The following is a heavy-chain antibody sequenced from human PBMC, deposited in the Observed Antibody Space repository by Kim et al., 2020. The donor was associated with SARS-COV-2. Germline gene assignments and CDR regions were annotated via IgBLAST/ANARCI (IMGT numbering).Heavy chain of an antibody. Sequence: ASVKVSCKASGYTFTSYGISWVRQAPGQGLEWMGWISAYNGNTNYAQKLQGRVTMTTDTSTSTAYMELRSLRSDDTAVYYCARDTNLGYDFWSGYGTPDYWGQGTLVTVSS. CDR1: GYTFTSYG. CDR2: ISAYNGNT. J-gene: IGHJ4*02. V-gene: IGHV1-18*04. CDR3: ARDTNLGYDFWSGYGTPDY. D-gene: IGHD3-3*01.